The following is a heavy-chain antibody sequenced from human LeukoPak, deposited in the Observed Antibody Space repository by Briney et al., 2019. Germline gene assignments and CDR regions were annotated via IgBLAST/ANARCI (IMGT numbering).Heavy chain of an antibody. CDR3: ARLRFDFWSGYAHPYFDY. V-gene: IGHV4-39*01. Sequence: SETLSLTCTVSGGSISSSSYSWGWIRQPPGKGLEWIGSIYYSGTTYYNPSLKSRVTISVDTSKIQFSLKLSSVAATDTAVYFCARLRFDFWSGYAHPYFDYWGQGTLVTVSS. CDR2: IYYSGTT. D-gene: IGHD3-3*01. J-gene: IGHJ4*02. CDR1: GGSISSSSYS.